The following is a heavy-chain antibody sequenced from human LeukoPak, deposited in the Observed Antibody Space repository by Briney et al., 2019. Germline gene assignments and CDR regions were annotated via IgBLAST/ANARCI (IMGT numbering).Heavy chain of an antibody. CDR1: GGTFSSYA. Sequence: SVKVSCKASGGTFSSYAISWVRQAPGQGLEWMGRIIPILGIANYAQKFQGRATITADKSTSTAYMELSSLRSEDTAVYYCARGEESPVYGMDVWGQGTTVTVSS. V-gene: IGHV1-69*04. D-gene: IGHD3-10*01. CDR2: IIPILGIA. CDR3: ARGEESPVYGMDV. J-gene: IGHJ6*02.